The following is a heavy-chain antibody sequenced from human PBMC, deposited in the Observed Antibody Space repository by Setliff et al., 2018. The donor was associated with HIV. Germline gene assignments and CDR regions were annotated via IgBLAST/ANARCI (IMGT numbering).Heavy chain of an antibody. CDR3: TSSFRIFYYDSRTYSKWVDP. V-gene: IGHV1-24*01. D-gene: IGHD3-22*01. J-gene: IGHJ5*02. Sequence: ASVKVSCKVSEYTLSELSMHWVRQAPGKGLEWMGGFDPEDGKTIYAQKFQGRVTMTEDLSTETAYMELSSLSSDDTAVYYCTSSFRIFYYDSRTYSKWVDPWGQGTLVTV. CDR2: FDPEDGKT. CDR1: EYTLSELS.